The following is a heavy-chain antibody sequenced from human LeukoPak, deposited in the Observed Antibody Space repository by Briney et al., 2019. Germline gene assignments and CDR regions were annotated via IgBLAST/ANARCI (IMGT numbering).Heavy chain of an antibody. CDR3: ARDSGSTRRVRYFDY. CDR1: GYTFTSYG. CDR2: ISAYNGNT. V-gene: IGHV1-18*01. J-gene: IGHJ4*02. Sequence: ASVKVSCKASGYTFTSYGISWVRQAPGQGLEWMGWISAYNGNTNYAQKLQGRVTMTTDTSTSTAYMELRSLRSDDTAVYYCARDSGSTRRVRYFDYWGQGTLVTVSS. D-gene: IGHD1-26*01.